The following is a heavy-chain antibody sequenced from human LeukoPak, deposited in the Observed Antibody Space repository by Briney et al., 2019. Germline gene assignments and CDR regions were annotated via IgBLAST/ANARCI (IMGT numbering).Heavy chain of an antibody. CDR3: ARQIASAGTAGFDF. D-gene: IGHD6-13*01. CDR1: GGSISSYY. V-gene: IGHV4-4*07. CDR2: IYSTGST. J-gene: IGHJ4*02. Sequence: SETLSLTCTVSGGSISSYYWSWIRQPAGKGLEWIGRIYSTGSTNYNPSLKSRVTMSVDTSKNQFSLRLRSVTAADTAVYYCARQIASAGTAGFDFWGPGSPGHRLL.